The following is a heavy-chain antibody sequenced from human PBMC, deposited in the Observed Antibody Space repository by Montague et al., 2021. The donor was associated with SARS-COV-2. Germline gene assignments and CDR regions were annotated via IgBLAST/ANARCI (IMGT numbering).Heavy chain of an antibody. CDR1: GFSFSSSA. D-gene: IGHD1-14*01. J-gene: IGHJ4*02. Sequence: SLRVSCAASGFSFSSSAMNWVRQAPGKGLEWLSYIGSSGENIDYADSVKGRFTISRDNAKNSLYLQMKSLRVEDTALYYCAKGPDGVDYWGQGTLVTVSS. V-gene: IGHV3-48*03. CDR2: IGSSGENI. CDR3: AKGPDGVDY.